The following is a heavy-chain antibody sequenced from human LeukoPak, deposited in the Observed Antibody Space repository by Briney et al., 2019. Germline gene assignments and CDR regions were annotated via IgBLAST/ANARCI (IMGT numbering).Heavy chain of an antibody. V-gene: IGHV1-2*02. J-gene: IGHJ4*02. CDR1: GYTFTGYY. Sequence: GASVKVSCKASGYTFTGYYMHWVRQAPGQGLEWMGWINPNSGGTNYAQKFQGRVTMTRDTSISTAYMELSRLRSDDTAVYYCATALVVVPAATRKNGDYWGQGTLVTVSS. D-gene: IGHD2-2*01. CDR3: ATALVVVPAATRKNGDY. CDR2: INPNSGGT.